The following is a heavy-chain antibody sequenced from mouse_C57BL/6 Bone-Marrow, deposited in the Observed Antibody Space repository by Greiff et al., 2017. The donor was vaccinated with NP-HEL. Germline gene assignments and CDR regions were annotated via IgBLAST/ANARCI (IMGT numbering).Heavy chain of an antibody. J-gene: IGHJ3*01. CDR3: ARNGLLRWFAY. CDR1: GYTFTDYY. Sequence: VQLQQSGPVLVKPGASVKMSCKASGYTFTDYYMNWVKQSHGKSLEWIGVINPYNGGTSYNQKFKGKATLTVDKSSSTAYMELNSLTSEDSAVYYCARNGLLRWFAYWGQGTLVTVSA. V-gene: IGHV1-19*01. CDR2: INPYNGGT. D-gene: IGHD2-3*01.